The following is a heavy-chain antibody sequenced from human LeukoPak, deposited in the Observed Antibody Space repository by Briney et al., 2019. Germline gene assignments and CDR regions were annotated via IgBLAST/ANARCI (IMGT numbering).Heavy chain of an antibody. CDR1: GRSFIGYY. V-gene: IGHV4-34*01. CDR2: INHSGST. J-gene: IGHJ5*01. D-gene: IGHD5-18*01. Sequence: PSETLSLTSAVYGRSFIGYYWSWIRQPPGKGREWIGEINHSGSTNYNPSLKSRVTIPVETSKTQFSLKLSSVTAADTAVYYCAGGWLRYSYTKYDSWGQGTLVTVSS. CDR3: AGGWLRYSYTKYDS.